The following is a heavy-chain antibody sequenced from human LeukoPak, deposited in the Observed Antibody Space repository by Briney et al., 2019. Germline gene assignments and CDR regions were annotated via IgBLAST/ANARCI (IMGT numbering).Heavy chain of an antibody. CDR3: ATGGERAYCGGDCYGRMSAFDI. J-gene: IGHJ3*02. CDR2: INPSGGST. D-gene: IGHD2-21*02. CDR1: GYTFTSYY. Sequence: GASVKVSCKASGYTFTSYYMHWVRQAPGQGLEWMGIINPSGGSTSYAQKFQGRVTMTRDTSTSTVYTELSSLRSEDTAVYYCATGGERAYCGGDCYGRMSAFDIWGQGTMVTVSS. V-gene: IGHV1-46*01.